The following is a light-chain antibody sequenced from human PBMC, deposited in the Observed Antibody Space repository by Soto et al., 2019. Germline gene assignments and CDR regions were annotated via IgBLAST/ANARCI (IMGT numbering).Light chain of an antibody. CDR2: EAS. Sequence: EVVMTRSPATLSVSPGERATLSCRASQSVRSHVVWYQQKPGQAPRLLIYEASTRATGIPARFSGSVSGTEFTLTISSLQSEDFAVYYCQQYYNRPPWTFGQGTRVEIK. CDR1: QSVRSH. CDR3: QQYYNRPPWT. V-gene: IGKV3-15*01. J-gene: IGKJ1*01.